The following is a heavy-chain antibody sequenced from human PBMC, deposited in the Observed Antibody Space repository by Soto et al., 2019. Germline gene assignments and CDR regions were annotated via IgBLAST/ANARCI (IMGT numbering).Heavy chain of an antibody. CDR3: AREPATAKPEGVDF. Sequence: SETLSLTCAVSGGSISSFNWWSWIRQTPGKGLEWIGEIYHSGTTNYNPSLKSRATISVDKSKNHFSLKLTPVTAADTAVYYCAREPATAKPEGVDFWGQGTLVTVSS. V-gene: IGHV4-4*02. CDR2: IYHSGTT. CDR1: GGSISSFNW. J-gene: IGHJ4*02. D-gene: IGHD1-1*01.